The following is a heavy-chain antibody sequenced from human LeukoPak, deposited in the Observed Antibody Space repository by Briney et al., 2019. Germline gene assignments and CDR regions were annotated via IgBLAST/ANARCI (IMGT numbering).Heavy chain of an antibody. D-gene: IGHD6-6*01. CDR2: ISYDGSNK. CDR3: AKDWREQLVESFWGWFDP. Sequence: GRSLRLSCAASGFTFSSYGMHWVRQAPVKGLEWVAVISYDGSNKYYADSVKGRFTISRDNSKNTLYLQMNSLRAEDTAVYYCAKDWREQLVESFWGWFDPWGQGTLVTVPS. J-gene: IGHJ5*02. CDR1: GFTFSSYG. V-gene: IGHV3-30*18.